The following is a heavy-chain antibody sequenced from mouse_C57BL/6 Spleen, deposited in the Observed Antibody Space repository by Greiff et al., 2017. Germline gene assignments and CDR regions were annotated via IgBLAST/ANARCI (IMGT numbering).Heavy chain of an antibody. CDR3: ARQLDYGSSHWYFDV. V-gene: IGHV5-6*01. D-gene: IGHD1-1*01. CDR2: ISSGGSYT. CDR1: GFTFSSYG. Sequence: EVQVVESGGDLVKPGGSLKLSCAASGFTFSSYGMSWVRQTPDKRLEWVATISSGGSYTYYPDSVKGRFTISRDNAKNTLYLQMSSLKSEDTAMYYCARQLDYGSSHWYFDVWGTGTTVTVSS. J-gene: IGHJ1*03.